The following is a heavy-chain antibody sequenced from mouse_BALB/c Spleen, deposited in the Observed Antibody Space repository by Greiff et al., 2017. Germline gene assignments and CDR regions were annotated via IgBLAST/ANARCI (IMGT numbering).Heavy chain of an antibody. CDR2: ISTYYGDA. Sequence: QVQLQQSGAELVRPGVSVKISCKGSGYTFTDYAMHWVKQSHAKSLEWIGVISTYYGDASYNQKFKGKATMTVDKSSSTAYMELARLTSEDSAIYYCARGHLAGFAYWGQGTLVTVSA. CDR3: ARGHLAGFAY. CDR1: GYTFTDYA. J-gene: IGHJ3*01. V-gene: IGHV1S137*01.